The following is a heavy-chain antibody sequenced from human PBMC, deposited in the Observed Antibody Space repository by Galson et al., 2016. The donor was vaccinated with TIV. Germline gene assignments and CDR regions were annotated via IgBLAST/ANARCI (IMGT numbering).Heavy chain of an antibody. D-gene: IGHD3-16*01. CDR1: GGSISDYY. CDR2: VYYTGST. Sequence: ETLSLTCTVSGGSISDYYWSWLRQPPGKGLDWIGYVYYTGSTDYNPSLQSRVTISVDTSKNQFSLRLSSVTAADTAMYYCARVHLGYFDYWGQGILVTVSS. V-gene: IGHV4-59*01. J-gene: IGHJ4*02. CDR3: ARVHLGYFDY.